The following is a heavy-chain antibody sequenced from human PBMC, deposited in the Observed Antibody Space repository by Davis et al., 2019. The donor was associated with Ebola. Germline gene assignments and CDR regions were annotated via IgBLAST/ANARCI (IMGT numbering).Heavy chain of an antibody. CDR3: ASGPPSLSFDY. CDR1: GGSLSSYY. J-gene: IGHJ4*02. V-gene: IGHV4-59*08. Sequence: PSGTLSLSCTVSGGSLSSYYWSWIRQPPGKGLEWIGYIYYSGSTNYNPSLKSRVTISVDTSKDQFSLKLSSVTAADTAMYYCASGPPSLSFDYWGQGTLVTVSS. CDR2: IYYSGST.